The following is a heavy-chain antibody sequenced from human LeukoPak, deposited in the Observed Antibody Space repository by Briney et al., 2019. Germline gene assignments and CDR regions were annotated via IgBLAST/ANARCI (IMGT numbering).Heavy chain of an antibody. J-gene: IGHJ3*02. V-gene: IGHV4-59*01. D-gene: IGHD3-22*01. CDR1: GGSISSYY. CDR3: AMYYDSSGYYYGAFDI. Sequence: PSETLSLTCTVSGGSISSYYWSWIRQPPGKGLEWIGYIYYSGSTNYNPSLKSRVTISVDTSKNQFSLKLSSVTAADTAVYYCAMYYDSSGYYYGAFDIWGQGTMVTVSS. CDR2: IYYSGST.